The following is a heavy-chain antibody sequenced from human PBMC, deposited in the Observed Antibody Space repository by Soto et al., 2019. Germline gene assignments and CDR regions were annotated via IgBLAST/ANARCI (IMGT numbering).Heavy chain of an antibody. CDR2: IRSKVHGGTT. V-gene: IGHV3-49*03. Sequence: PGGSLRLSCATSGFTFGDYAMSWFRQAPGKGLEWVGFIRSKVHGGTTEYDTSVKGRFTISRDDSKSIAYLQMNSLKTEDTAVYYCTRDRYCSVNRCYSGTHIWCPGTMGTLSS. CDR1: GFTFGDYA. CDR3: TRDRYCSVNRCYSGTHI. J-gene: IGHJ3*02. D-gene: IGHD2-15*01.